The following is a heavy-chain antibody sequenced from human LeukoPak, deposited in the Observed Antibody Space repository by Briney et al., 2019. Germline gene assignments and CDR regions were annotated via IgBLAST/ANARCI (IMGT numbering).Heavy chain of an antibody. CDR2: INPNSGGT. CDR3: ARGKRIAAAGKGDWFDP. V-gene: IGHV1-2*02. CDR1: GYTFTRYY. J-gene: IGHJ5*02. D-gene: IGHD6-13*01. Sequence: ASVKVSCKASGYTFTRYYMHWVRQAPGQGLEWRGWINPNSGGTNYAQKFQGRVTMTRDTSISTAYMELSRLRSDDTAVYYCARGKRIAAAGKGDWFDPWGQGTLVTVSS.